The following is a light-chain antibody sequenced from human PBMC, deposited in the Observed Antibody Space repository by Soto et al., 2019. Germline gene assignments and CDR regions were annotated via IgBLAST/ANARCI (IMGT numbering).Light chain of an antibody. J-gene: IGLJ1*01. V-gene: IGLV2-14*01. CDR3: SSYTSSSPYV. CDR2: DVS. CDR1: SSDVGGYNY. Sequence: QSVLTQPASVSGSHGQSITISCTGTSSDVGGYNYVSWYQQHPGKAPKLMIYDVSNRPSGVSNRFSGSKSGNTASLTISGLQAEDEADYYCSSYTSSSPYVFGTGTKVTV.